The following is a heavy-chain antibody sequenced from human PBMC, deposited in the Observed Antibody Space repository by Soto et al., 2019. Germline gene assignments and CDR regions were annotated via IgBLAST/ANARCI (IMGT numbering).Heavy chain of an antibody. D-gene: IGHD3-3*01. V-gene: IGHV3-33*01. CDR3: ARTLSPFWSGNYYYGMDV. CDR1: GFTFSSYG. CDR2: IWYDGSNK. Sequence: GGSLRLSCAASGFTFSSYGMHWVRQAPGKGLEWVAVIWYDGSNKYYADSVKGRFTISRDNSKNTLYLQMNSLRAEDTAVYYCARTLSPFWSGNYYYGMDVWGQGTTVTVSS. J-gene: IGHJ6*02.